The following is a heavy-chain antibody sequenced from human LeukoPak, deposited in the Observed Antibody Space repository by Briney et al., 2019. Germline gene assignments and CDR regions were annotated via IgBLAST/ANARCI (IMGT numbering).Heavy chain of an antibody. D-gene: IGHD1-26*01. CDR1: GYTFTSYY. V-gene: IGHV1-46*01. CDR2: INPSGVSP. CDR3: ARDPEAYWELTSLDY. Sequence: ASVKVSCKASGYTFTSYYMHWVRQAPGQGLEWMGIINPSGVSPNYAQKCQGRVTMTRDTSTSTVYMELSRLRCEGTAVYDCARDPEAYWELTSLDYWGQGTLVTVSS. J-gene: IGHJ4*02.